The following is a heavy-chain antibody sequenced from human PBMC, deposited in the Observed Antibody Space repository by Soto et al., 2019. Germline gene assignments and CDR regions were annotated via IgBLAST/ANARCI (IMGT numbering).Heavy chain of an antibody. CDR3: ARPETKGTVTTSPSWFDP. CDR2: INHSGST. Sequence: QVQLQQWGAGLLKPSETLSLTCAVYGGSFSGYYWSWIRQPPGKGLEWIGEINHSGSTNYNPSLKSRVTISVDTSKNQFSLKLSSVTAADTAVYYCARPETKGTVTTSPSWFDPWGQGTLVTVSS. D-gene: IGHD4-17*01. CDR1: GGSFSGYY. V-gene: IGHV4-34*01. J-gene: IGHJ5*02.